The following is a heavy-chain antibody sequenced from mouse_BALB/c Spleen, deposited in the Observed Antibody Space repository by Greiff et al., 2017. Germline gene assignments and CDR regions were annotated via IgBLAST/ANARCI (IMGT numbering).Heavy chain of an antibody. V-gene: IGHV1S81*02. D-gene: IGHD1-1*01. CDR1: GYTFTSYY. Sequence: VQLQQPGAELVKPGASVKLSCKASGYTFTSYYMYWVKQRPGQGLEWIGGINPSNGGTNFNEKFKSKATLTVDKSSSTAYMQLSSLTSEDSAVYYCTRSTLLLLLYFDVWGAGTTVTVSS. CDR3: TRSTLLLLLYFDV. J-gene: IGHJ1*01. CDR2: INPSNGGT.